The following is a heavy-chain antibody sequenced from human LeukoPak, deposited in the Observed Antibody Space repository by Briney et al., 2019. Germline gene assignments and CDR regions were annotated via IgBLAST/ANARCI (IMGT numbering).Heavy chain of an antibody. CDR1: GFTFSDYY. J-gene: IGHJ4*02. Sequence: GGSLRLSCAASGFTFSDYYMSWIRQAPGKGLEWISYISSSGSTIYYADSVKGRLNIYRDNAKNSLYLQMNSLRAEDTAVYYCARAIPASNDYYDSSGYPSLPDYWGQGTLVTVSS. V-gene: IGHV3-11*04. CDR2: ISSSGSTI. CDR3: ARAIPASNDYYDSSGYPSLPDY. D-gene: IGHD3-22*01.